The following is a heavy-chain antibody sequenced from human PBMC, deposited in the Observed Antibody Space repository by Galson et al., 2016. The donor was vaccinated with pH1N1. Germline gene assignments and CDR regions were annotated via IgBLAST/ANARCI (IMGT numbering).Heavy chain of an antibody. V-gene: IGHV3-74*01. CDR3: ARGGAVAGISTSDY. J-gene: IGHJ4*02. CDR2: INSDGSST. D-gene: IGHD6-19*01. CDR1: GITFSSYW. Sequence: SLRLSCAASGITFSSYWMHWVRQAPGKGLVWVSRINSDGSSTGYADSVKGRFTISRDNTKNTLYLQMISLRAEDTAVYYCARGGAVAGISTSDYWGLGTLVTVSS.